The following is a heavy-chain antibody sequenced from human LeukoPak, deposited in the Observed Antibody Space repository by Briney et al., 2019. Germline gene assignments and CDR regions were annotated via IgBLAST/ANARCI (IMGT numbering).Heavy chain of an antibody. CDR3: VRQKKSHGNFDY. D-gene: IGHD1-26*01. V-gene: IGHV3-13*01. Sequence: GGSLRLSCAASGFTFSDHAMHWVRQAPGRGLEWVSAVGIAADTFYPGSVKGRFTISRENAKNSLYLQMNSLRVEDTAVYYCVRQKKSHGNFDYWGQGTLVTVSS. CDR1: GFTFSDHA. CDR2: VGIAADT. J-gene: IGHJ4*02.